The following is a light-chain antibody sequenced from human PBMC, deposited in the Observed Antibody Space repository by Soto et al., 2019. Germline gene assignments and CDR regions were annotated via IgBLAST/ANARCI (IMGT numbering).Light chain of an antibody. CDR3: QQYNSYSWT. Sequence: DIQMTQFPSTLSASPGARVTITCRASQSISSWLAWYQQRPGKAPKLLIYDASSLESGVPSRFSGSGSGAEFTLTISSLQPDDFETYYCQQYNSYSWTFGPGTKVDIK. V-gene: IGKV1-5*01. CDR1: QSISSW. CDR2: DAS. J-gene: IGKJ1*01.